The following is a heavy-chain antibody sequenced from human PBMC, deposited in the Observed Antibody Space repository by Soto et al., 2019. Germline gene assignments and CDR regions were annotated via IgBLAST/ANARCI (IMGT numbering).Heavy chain of an antibody. CDR1: GFTFDDYG. J-gene: IGHJ3*02. CDR2: INWNGGST. CDR3: ARVMSSGLRFLEWSRPPGAFDI. D-gene: IGHD3-3*01. V-gene: IGHV3-20*01. Sequence: GGSLRLSCAASGFTFDDYGMSWVRQAPGKGLEWVSGINWNGGSTGYADSVKGRFTISRDNAKNSLYLQMNSLRAEDTALYHCARVMSSGLRFLEWSRPPGAFDIWGQGTMVTVSS.